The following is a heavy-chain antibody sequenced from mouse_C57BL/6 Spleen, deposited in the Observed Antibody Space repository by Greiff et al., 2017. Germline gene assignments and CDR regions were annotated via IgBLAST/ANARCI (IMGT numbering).Heavy chain of an antibody. CDR2: IDPEDGDT. D-gene: IGHD2-2*01. V-gene: IGHV14-1*01. CDR3: TTGVVTTEWFAY. CDR1: GFNIKDYY. J-gene: IGHJ3*01. Sequence: VQLQQSGAELVRPGASVKLSCTASGFNIKDYYMHWVKQRPEQGLEWIGRIDPEDGDTEYAPKFQGKATMTADTSSNTAYLQLSSLTSEDTAVYYCTTGVVTTEWFAYWGQGTLVTVSA.